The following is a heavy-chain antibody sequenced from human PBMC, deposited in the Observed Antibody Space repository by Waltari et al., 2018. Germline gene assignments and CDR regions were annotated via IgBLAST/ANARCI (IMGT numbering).Heavy chain of an antibody. CDR1: GGSISSYY. CDR2: IYYSGST. CDR3: ARTIAAGLDY. J-gene: IGHJ4*02. Sequence: QVQLQESGPGLVKPSETLSLTCTVSGGSISSYYWSWIRQPPGKGLEWIGYIYYSGSTNYNPSLKSRVTISVDTSKNQFSLKLSSVTAVDTAVYYCARTIAAGLDYWGQGTLVTVSS. V-gene: IGHV4-59*01. D-gene: IGHD6-13*01.